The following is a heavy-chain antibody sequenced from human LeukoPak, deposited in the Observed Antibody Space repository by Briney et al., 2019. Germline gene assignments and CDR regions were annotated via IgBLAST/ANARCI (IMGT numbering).Heavy chain of an antibody. D-gene: IGHD3-22*01. J-gene: IGHJ4*02. CDR3: ARGADYYDSSGFSY. CDR1: GGSISSYY. V-gene: IGHV4-39*01. Sequence: SETLSLTCTVSGGSISSYYWGWIRQPPGKGLEWIGSIYYSGSTYYNPSLKSRVTISVDTSKNQFSLKLSSVTAADTAVYYCARGADYYDSSGFSYWGQGTLVTVSS. CDR2: IYYSGST.